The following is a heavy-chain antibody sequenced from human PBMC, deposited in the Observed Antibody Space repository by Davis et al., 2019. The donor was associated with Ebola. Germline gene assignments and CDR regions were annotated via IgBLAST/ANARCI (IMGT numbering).Heavy chain of an antibody. D-gene: IGHD2-8*02. CDR2: IFYSGST. CDR1: GGSIISPTYY. V-gene: IGHV4-39*02. Sequence: SETLSLTCNVSGGSIISPTYYWVWVRQPPGQGLEWIGSIFYSGSTYYYPSLESRVTISVDTSKNQFSLKLSSVIAADTAVYYCARDFRPWQVVYSQFDYWGQGTLVTVSS. CDR3: ARDFRPWQVVYSQFDY. J-gene: IGHJ4*02.